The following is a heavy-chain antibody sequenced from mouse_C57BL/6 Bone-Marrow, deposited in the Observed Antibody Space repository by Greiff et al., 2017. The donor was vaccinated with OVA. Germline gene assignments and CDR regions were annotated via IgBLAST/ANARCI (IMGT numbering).Heavy chain of an antibody. CDR1: GYSFTGYY. CDR3: ARTDYFWYFDV. Sequence: EVQVQQSGPELVKPGASVKISCKASGYSFTGYYMNWVKQSPEKSLEWIGEINPSTGGTTYNQKFKAKATLTVDKSSSTAYMQLKSLTSEDSAVYYCARTDYFWYFDVWGTGTTVTVSS. CDR2: INPSTGGT. D-gene: IGHD1-1*01. J-gene: IGHJ1*03. V-gene: IGHV1-42*01.